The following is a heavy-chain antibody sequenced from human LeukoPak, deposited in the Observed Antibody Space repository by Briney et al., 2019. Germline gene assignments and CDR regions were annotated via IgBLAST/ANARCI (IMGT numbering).Heavy chain of an antibody. D-gene: IGHD6-19*01. CDR2: ISGSGGST. V-gene: IGHV3-23*01. CDR1: GFTFSSYG. CDR3: ATPGYSSGAFDY. J-gene: IGHJ4*02. Sequence: GGSLRLSCAASGFTFSSYGMHWIRQAPGKGLEWVSAISGSGGSTYYADSVKGRFTISRDNSKNTLYLQMNSLRAEDTAVYYCATPGYSSGAFDYWGQGTLVTVSS.